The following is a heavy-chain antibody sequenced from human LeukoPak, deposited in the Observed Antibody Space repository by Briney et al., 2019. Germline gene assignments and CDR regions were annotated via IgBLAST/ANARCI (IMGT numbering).Heavy chain of an antibody. Sequence: GKSLRLSCAGSGFTSSGYVMHWVRQAPGKGLEWVACILYDGATKYHADSVKGRFTISRDNSKNTLFLEMNSLRPEDSAVYYCAREQGRSSSLDYWGQGTLVTVSS. CDR1: GFTSSGYV. V-gene: IGHV3-30-3*01. CDR3: AREQGRSSSLDY. D-gene: IGHD6-19*01. CDR2: ILYDGATK. J-gene: IGHJ4*02.